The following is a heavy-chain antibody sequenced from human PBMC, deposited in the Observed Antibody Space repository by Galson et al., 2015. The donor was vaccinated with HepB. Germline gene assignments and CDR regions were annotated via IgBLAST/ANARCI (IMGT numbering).Heavy chain of an antibody. Sequence: VKVSCKASGYTFTNYGISWVRQAPGQGLEWMGWISAYNGKSDYAQKLQGRVTMTTDTSTTTAYMELKTLTSDDTAVYYCARVWGYCSTTSSSCLDYWGQGTLVTVSS. CDR3: ARVWGYCSTTSSSCLDY. D-gene: IGHD2-2*01. V-gene: IGHV1-18*01. CDR2: ISAYNGKS. J-gene: IGHJ4*02. CDR1: GYTFTNYG.